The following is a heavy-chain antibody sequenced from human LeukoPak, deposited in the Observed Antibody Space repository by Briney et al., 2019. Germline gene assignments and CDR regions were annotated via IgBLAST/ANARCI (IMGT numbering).Heavy chain of an antibody. Sequence: PQTLSLTCTVSGASISSGGDYWTWIRQYPGKGLEWIGYIYYSGSTYYNPSLKSRVTISVDTSKNQFSLKLSSVTAADTAVYYCARLAPRGSYYLDYWGQGTLVMVSS. CDR2: IYYSGST. D-gene: IGHD1-26*01. CDR3: ARLAPRGSYYLDY. CDR1: GASISSGGDY. J-gene: IGHJ4*02. V-gene: IGHV4-31*03.